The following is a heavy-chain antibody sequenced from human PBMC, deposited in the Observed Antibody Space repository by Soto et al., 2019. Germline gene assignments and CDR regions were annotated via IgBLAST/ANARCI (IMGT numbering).Heavy chain of an antibody. D-gene: IGHD3-10*01. V-gene: IGHV4-31*03. CDR2: IYYSGST. J-gene: IGHJ5*02. Sequence: PSETLSLTCTVSGGSISSGGYYWSRIRQHPGKGLEWIGYIYYSGSTYYNPSLKSRVTISVDTSKNQFSLKLSSVTAADTAVYYCARAWFEMVFGELSFNWFDPWGQGTLVTVSS. CDR3: ARAWFEMVFGELSFNWFDP. CDR1: GGSISSGGYY.